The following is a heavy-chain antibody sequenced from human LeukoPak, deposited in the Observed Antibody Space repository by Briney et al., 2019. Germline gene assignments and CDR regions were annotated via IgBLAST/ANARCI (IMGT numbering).Heavy chain of an antibody. CDR1: GFTVSSNY. Sequence: GRSLRLSCAASGFTVSSNYMSWVRQAPGKGLEWVSVIYSGGSTYYADSVKGRFTISRDNSKNTLYLQMNSLRAEDTAVYYCARDRRYCIGGSCFHPFDYWGQGTLVTVSS. V-gene: IGHV3-66*02. CDR2: IYSGGST. CDR3: ARDRRYCIGGSCFHPFDY. J-gene: IGHJ4*02. D-gene: IGHD2-15*01.